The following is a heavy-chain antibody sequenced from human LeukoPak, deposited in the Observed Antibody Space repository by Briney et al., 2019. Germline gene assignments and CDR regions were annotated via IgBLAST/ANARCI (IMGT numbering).Heavy chain of an antibody. D-gene: IGHD2-15*01. CDR2: IRSSDGRT. V-gene: IGHV3-23*01. J-gene: IGHJ4*02. CDR1: GFTFSNYV. Sequence: GGSLRLSCAASGFTFSNYVMGWVRQAPGKGLEWVSSIRSSDGRTWYADSVKGRFTISKDNSQNTLYLQMNSLRAEDTALYYCASLGYCSGGSCYARRDYWGQGTLVTVSS. CDR3: ASLGYCSGGSCYARRDY.